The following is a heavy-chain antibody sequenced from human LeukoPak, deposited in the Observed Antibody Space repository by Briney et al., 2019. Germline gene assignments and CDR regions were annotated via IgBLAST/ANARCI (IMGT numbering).Heavy chain of an antibody. CDR3: ARDDGGSYFDY. D-gene: IGHD1-26*01. V-gene: IGHV3-74*01. CDR2: INSDGSST. CDR1: GFTFSSYW. Sequence: PGGSLRLSCAASGFTFSSYWMHWVRQAPGKGLVWVTRINSDGSSTSYADSVKGRFTISRDNAKNTLYLQMNSLRAEDTAVYYCARDDGGSYFDYWGQGTLVTVSS. J-gene: IGHJ4*02.